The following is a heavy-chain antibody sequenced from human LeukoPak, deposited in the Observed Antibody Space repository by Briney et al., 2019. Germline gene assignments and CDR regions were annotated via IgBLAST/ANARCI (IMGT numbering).Heavy chain of an antibody. CDR3: ASSVEAAMLIDY. CDR1: GFTFSSYA. CDR2: ISYDGSNK. D-gene: IGHD5-18*01. Sequence: GGSLRLSCAASGFTFSSYAVHWVRQAPGKGLEWVAVISYDGSNKYYADSVKGRFTISRDNSKNTLYLQMNSLRAEDTAVYYCASSVEAAMLIDYWGQGTLVTVSS. V-gene: IGHV3-30-3*01. J-gene: IGHJ4*02.